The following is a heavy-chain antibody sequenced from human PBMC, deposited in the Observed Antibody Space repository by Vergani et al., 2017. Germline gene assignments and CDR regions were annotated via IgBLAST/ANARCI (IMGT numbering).Heavy chain of an antibody. J-gene: IGHJ4*02. D-gene: IGHD1-1*01. CDR2: IKQVGSEK. CDR3: ARDPQRRFDY. V-gene: IGHV3-7*01. CDR1: GFTFSSSW. Sequence: EVQLVESGGGLVQPGGSLRLSCAASGFTFSSSWMSWVRQAPGPGLEWVANIKQVGSEKYYVDSVKGRFTISRDNAKNSLYLQMNSLRAEDTAVYHCARDPQRRFDYWGQGTLVTVSS.